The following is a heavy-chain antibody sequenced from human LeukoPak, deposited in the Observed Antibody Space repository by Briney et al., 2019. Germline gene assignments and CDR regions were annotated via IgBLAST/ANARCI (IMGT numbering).Heavy chain of an antibody. J-gene: IGHJ4*02. Sequence: ASVKVSCKASGYTFTSYGISWVPQAPGQGLEWMGWISAYNGNTNYAQKLQGRVTMTTDTSTSTAYMELRSLRSDDTAVYYCARDSYYYDSSGYLGYWGQGTLVTVSS. V-gene: IGHV1-18*01. CDR2: ISAYNGNT. CDR3: ARDSYYYDSSGYLGY. CDR1: GYTFTSYG. D-gene: IGHD3-22*01.